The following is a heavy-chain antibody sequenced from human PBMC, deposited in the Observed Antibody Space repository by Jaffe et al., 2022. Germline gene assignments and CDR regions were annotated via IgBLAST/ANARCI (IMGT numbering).Heavy chain of an antibody. CDR3: TTDHSSSWAYWYFDL. Sequence: EVQLVESGGGLVKPGGSLRLSCAASGFTFSNAWMSWVRQAPGKGLEWVGRIKSKTDGGTTDYAAPVKGRFTISRDDSKNTLYLQMNSLKTEDTAVYYCTTDHSSSWAYWYFDLWGRGTLVTVSS. CDR1: GFTFSNAW. D-gene: IGHD6-13*01. CDR2: IKSKTDGGTT. V-gene: IGHV3-15*01. J-gene: IGHJ2*01.